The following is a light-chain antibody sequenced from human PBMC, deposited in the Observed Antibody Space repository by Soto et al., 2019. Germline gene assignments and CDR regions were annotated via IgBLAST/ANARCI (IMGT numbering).Light chain of an antibody. CDR2: GAS. V-gene: IGKV3-20*01. J-gene: IGKJ2*01. CDR1: QSVSSSY. Sequence: EIVLTQSPGTLSLSPGERATLSCRASQSVSSSYLAWYQQKPGQAPRLLIYGASSRATGIPDRFSGSGSGTDFTLTISRLEPEDFAVYYCQQYGXSPPGYTFGQGTKLEIK. CDR3: QQYGXSPPGYT.